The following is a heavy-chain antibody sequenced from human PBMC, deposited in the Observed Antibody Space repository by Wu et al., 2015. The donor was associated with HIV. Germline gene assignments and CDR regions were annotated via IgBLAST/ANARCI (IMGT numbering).Heavy chain of an antibody. CDR3: ARAYGSSSPLDY. J-gene: IGHJ4*02. D-gene: IGHD5-24*01. CDR2: TIPHFGVI. V-gene: IGHV1-69*12. CDR1: GGTFSNYA. Sequence: QVQLVQSGAEVKKPGSSVKVSCKASGGTFSNYAVNWVRQAPGQRLEWVGGTIPHFGVINPAQKFKDRLRLTADASTTTVYMELSGLEFADTAVYYCARAYGSSSPLDYWGQGTPVIVSS.